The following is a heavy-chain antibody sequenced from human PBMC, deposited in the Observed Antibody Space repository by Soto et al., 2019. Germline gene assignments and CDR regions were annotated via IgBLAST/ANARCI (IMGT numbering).Heavy chain of an antibody. CDR3: ARGYSFPYYFDY. CDR2: ISWNSGSI. J-gene: IGHJ4*02. V-gene: IGHV3-9*01. Sequence: EVQLVESGGGLVQPGRSLRLSCAASGFTFDDYAMHWVRQAPGKGLEWVSGISWNSGSIGYADSVKGRSTISRDNAKNSLYLQMNSLRAEDTALYYCARGYSFPYYFDYWGQGTLVTVSS. D-gene: IGHD5-18*01. CDR1: GFTFDDYA.